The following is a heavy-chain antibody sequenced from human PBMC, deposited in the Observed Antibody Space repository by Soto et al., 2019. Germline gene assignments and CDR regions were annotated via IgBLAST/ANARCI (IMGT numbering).Heavy chain of an antibody. J-gene: IGHJ4*02. Sequence: ASVKVSCKASGYTFTSYAMHWVRQAPGQRLEWMGWINAGNGNTKYSQKFQGRVTITRDTSASTAYLELSSLRSEDTFLYYCASNTADYCSSTSCYVGWGQGTLVTAPQ. CDR2: INAGNGNT. D-gene: IGHD2-2*01. CDR1: GYTFTSYA. V-gene: IGHV1-3*01. CDR3: ASNTADYCSSTSCYVG.